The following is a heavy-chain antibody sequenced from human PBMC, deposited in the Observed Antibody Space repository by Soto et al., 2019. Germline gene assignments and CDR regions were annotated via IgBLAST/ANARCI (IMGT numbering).Heavy chain of an antibody. Sequence: QVQLQESGPGLVKPSETLSLTCTVSGGSVSSGIHYWTWIRQPPGKDLEWIGHLYYTGTTQYNPSLQSRVTMSVDTSKNQFSLKLTSLTAADTAVYYCARVGYSYGTRVYGMDVWGQGTTVTVS. J-gene: IGHJ6*02. CDR2: LYYTGTT. D-gene: IGHD5-18*01. CDR1: GGSVSSGIHY. V-gene: IGHV4-61*01. CDR3: ARVGYSYGTRVYGMDV.